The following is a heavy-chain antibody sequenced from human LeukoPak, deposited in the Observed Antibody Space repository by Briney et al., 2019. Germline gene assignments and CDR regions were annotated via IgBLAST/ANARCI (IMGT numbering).Heavy chain of an antibody. CDR1: GGSFSGYY. CDR2: INHSGST. V-gene: IGHV4-34*01. CDR3: ARGSTVTTFTY. J-gene: IGHJ4*02. D-gene: IGHD4-17*01. Sequence: SETLSLTCAVYGGSFSGYYWSWIRQPPGKGLEWIGEINHSGSTNYNPSLKSRVTISVDTSKNQFSLKLSSVTAADTAVYYCARGSTVTTFTYWGQGTLVTVSP.